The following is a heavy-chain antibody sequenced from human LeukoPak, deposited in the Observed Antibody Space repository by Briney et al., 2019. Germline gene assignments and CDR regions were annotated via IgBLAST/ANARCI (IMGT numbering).Heavy chain of an antibody. CDR1: GGSISSGDYY. V-gene: IGHV4-30-4*01. J-gene: IGHJ4*02. Sequence: SETLSLTCTVSGGSISSGDYYWSWIRQPPGKGLEWIGYIYYSGSTYYNPSLKSRVTISVDTPKNQFSLKLSSVTAADTAVYYCAREDYYDSSGYYYWGQGTLVTVSS. D-gene: IGHD3-22*01. CDR2: IYYSGST. CDR3: AREDYYDSSGYYY.